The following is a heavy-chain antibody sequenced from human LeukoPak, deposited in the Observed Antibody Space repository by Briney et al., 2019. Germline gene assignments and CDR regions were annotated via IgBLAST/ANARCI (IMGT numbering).Heavy chain of an antibody. D-gene: IGHD2-21*02. CDR2: ISSSSRHI. J-gene: IGHJ2*01. CDR3: ARECGGDCYLAGWYLDL. CDR1: GFNFSTHT. V-gene: IGHV3-21*01. Sequence: GGSLRLSCAASGFNFSTHTMNWVRQAPGKGLEWVSSISSSSRHIFYADSVKGRFTISRDNAKTSLYLQMNSLRAEDTAVYYCARECGGDCYLAGWYLDLWGRGTLVTVSS.